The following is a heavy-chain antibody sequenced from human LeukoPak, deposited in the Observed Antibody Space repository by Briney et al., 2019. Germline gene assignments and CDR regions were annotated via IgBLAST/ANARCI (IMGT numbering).Heavy chain of an antibody. Sequence: SETLSLTCAVSGYSISSGYYWGWIRQPPGKGLEWIGSIYHSGSTYYNPSLKSRVTISVDTSKNQFSLKLSSVTAADTAVYYCARARQYSFDYWGQGTLVTVSS. CDR2: IYHSGST. CDR1: GYSISSGYY. V-gene: IGHV4-38-2*01. CDR3: ARARQYSFDY. D-gene: IGHD2/OR15-2a*01. J-gene: IGHJ4*02.